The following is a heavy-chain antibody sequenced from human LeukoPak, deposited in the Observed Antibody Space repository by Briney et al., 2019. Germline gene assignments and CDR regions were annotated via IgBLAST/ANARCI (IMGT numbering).Heavy chain of an antibody. Sequence: ASVKVSCRASGYTFTSYDINWVRQATGQGLEWMGWMNPNSGNTGYAQKFQGRVTMTRNTSISTAYMELSSLKASDTAMYYCARRGSYLEVDYWGQGTLVTVSS. CDR1: GYTFTSYD. J-gene: IGHJ4*02. D-gene: IGHD1-26*01. V-gene: IGHV1-8*01. CDR3: ARRGSYLEVDY. CDR2: MNPNSGNT.